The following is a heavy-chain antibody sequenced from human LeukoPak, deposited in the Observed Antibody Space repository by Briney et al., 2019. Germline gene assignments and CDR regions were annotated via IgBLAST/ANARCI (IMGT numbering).Heavy chain of an antibody. V-gene: IGHV3-74*01. CDR2: IHSDGGTT. CDR3: ARDIYSIAE. CDR1: GFTFSDYW. J-gene: IGHJ4*02. Sequence: WGSLRLSCAASGFTFSDYWIHWVRQAPGKGLVWVSLIHSDGGTTNYTDSVKGRFTISRDNAKNTVYLQMSSLRVEDTAVYYCARDIYSIAEWGQGTLVTVSS. D-gene: IGHD1-26*01.